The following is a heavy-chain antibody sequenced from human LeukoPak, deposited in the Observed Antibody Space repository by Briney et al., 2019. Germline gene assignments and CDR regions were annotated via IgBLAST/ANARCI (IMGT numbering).Heavy chain of an antibody. CDR3: ARGGHCSGGSCYVLDYYGMDV. CDR2: INHSGST. V-gene: IGHV4-34*01. CDR1: GGSFSGYY. J-gene: IGHJ6*04. Sequence: SETLSLTCAVYGGSFSGYYWSWIRQPPGKGLEWIGEINHSGSTNYNPSLKSRVTISVDTSKNQFSLKLSSVTAADTAVYYCARGGHCSGGSCYVLDYYGMDVWGKGTTVTVSS. D-gene: IGHD2-15*01.